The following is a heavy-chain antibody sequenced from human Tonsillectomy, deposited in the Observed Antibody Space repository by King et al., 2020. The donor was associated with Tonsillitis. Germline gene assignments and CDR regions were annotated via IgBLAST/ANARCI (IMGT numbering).Heavy chain of an antibody. CDR1: GNTFTDYD. Sequence: QVQLVESGAEVKKPGASVKVSCKASGNTFTDYDFNWVRQATGQGLEWLGWMNPNSGNTGYAQKFQGRVTMTRNTSISTAYMELSSLRSEDTAVYYCASFRYDILTGPSGGWGQGTLVTVSS. CDR3: ASFRYDILTGPSGG. J-gene: IGHJ4*02. CDR2: MNPNSGNT. V-gene: IGHV1-8*02. D-gene: IGHD3-9*01.